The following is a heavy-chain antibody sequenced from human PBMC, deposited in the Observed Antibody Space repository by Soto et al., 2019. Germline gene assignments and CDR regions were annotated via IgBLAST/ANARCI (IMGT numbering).Heavy chain of an antibody. V-gene: IGHV3-30*03. D-gene: IGHD2-8*02. Sequence: QEQLVESGGGVVQPGRSLRLSCAVSGFTVSTHGMHWVRQAPGKGLEWVAVISRDGNTKYYADSVKGRFTISRDNSRNTLFLEMYSLRGDDMAVYYCTGEVASGYWGQGTLVTVSS. J-gene: IGHJ4*02. CDR1: GFTVSTHG. CDR3: TGEVASGY. CDR2: ISRDGNTK.